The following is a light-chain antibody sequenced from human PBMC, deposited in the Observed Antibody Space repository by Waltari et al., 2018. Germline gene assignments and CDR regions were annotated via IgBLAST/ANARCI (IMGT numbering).Light chain of an antibody. CDR2: DAS. J-gene: IGKJ5*01. Sequence: DIQMTQSPSSLSASVGDRVTITCQASQDISNSLNWYQQKPGEPPKLLIYDASNLHTGVPSNFSGSGSGTDFTFTISSLQPEDIATYYCQQYDTLPITFGQGTRLEIK. CDR1: QDISNS. V-gene: IGKV1-33*01. CDR3: QQYDTLPIT.